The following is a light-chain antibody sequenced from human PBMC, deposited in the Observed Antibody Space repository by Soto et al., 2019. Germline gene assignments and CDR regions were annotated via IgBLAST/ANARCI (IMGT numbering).Light chain of an antibody. CDR2: GAS. V-gene: IGKV3-20*01. J-gene: IGKJ2*01. CDR3: QQYGSSPPYT. CDR1: QSVNSSY. Sequence: EIELTQSPGTLSLSPGERATLSCRASQSVNSSYLAWYQQKPGQAPRLLIYGASSRTTGIPDRFSGGGSGTNFTLTISRLEPEDYAVYYCQQYGSSPPYTFGRGTKLEIK.